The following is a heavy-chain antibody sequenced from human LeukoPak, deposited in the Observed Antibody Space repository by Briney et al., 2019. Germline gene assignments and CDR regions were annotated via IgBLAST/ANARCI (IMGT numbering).Heavy chain of an antibody. V-gene: IGHV1-18*01. J-gene: IGHJ4*02. Sequence: ASVKVSCKASGYTFTSYGISWVRQAPGQGLEWMGWISAYNGNTNYAQKLQGRVTMTTDTSTSTAYMELRSLGSDDTAVYYCARGIAVAGTYYFDYWGQGTLVTVSS. D-gene: IGHD6-19*01. CDR3: ARGIAVAGTYYFDY. CDR2: ISAYNGNT. CDR1: GYTFTSYG.